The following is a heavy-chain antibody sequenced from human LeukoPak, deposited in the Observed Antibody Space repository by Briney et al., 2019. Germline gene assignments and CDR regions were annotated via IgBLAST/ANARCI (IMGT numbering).Heavy chain of an antibody. CDR3: ARDITQAFWSGYYSDY. V-gene: IGHV3-30-3*01. CDR1: GFTFSSYA. D-gene: IGHD3-3*01. J-gene: IGHJ4*02. CDR2: ISYDGSNK. Sequence: GRSLRLSCAASGFTFSSYAMHWVRQAPGKGLEWVAVISYDGSNKYYADSVKGRFTISRDNSKNTLYLQMNSLRAEDTAVYYCARDITQAFWSGYYSDYWGQGTLVTASS.